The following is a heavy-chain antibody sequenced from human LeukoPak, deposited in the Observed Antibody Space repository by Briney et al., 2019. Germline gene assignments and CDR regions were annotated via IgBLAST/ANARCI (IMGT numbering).Heavy chain of an antibody. CDR3: ARGGMTTVINFDY. CDR2: IYTSGST. V-gene: IGHV4-61*02. CDR1: GGSISSGSYY. Sequence: SQTLSLTCTVSGGSISSGSYYWSWIRQPAGKGLEWIGRIYTSGSTNYNPSLKSRVTISVDTSKNQFSLKLSSVTAADTAVYYCARGGMTTVINFDYWGQGTLVTVSS. J-gene: IGHJ4*02. D-gene: IGHD4-17*01.